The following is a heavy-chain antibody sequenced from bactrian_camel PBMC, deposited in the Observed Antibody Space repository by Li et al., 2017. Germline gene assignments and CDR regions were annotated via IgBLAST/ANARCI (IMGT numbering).Heavy chain of an antibody. D-gene: IGHD6*01. V-gene: IGHV3S55*01. J-gene: IGHJ4*01. CDR1: GYIFGSCG. CDR2: IDIDGNT. CDR3: AADVGSMSGNCQPNY. Sequence: HVQLVESGGGSVQTGGSLKPSCAASGYIFGSCGVAWYRQAAGKEREGVAGIDIDGNTDYVDSVKGRFTISRDNAKNTMYLQMNNLQPEDTAMYYCAADVGSMSGNCQPNYWGQGTQVTVS.